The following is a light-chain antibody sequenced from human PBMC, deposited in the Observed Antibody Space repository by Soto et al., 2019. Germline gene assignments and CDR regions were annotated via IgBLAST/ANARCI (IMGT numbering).Light chain of an antibody. J-gene: IGLJ2*01. CDR1: SGHSSYI. Sequence: QPVLTQSSSASASLGSSVKLTCTLSSGHSSYIIAWHQQQPGKAPGYLMKLEGSGSYNKGSGVPDRFSGSSSGADRYLTISNLQSEDEADYYCETWDSNSVVFGGGTKVTVL. CDR2: LEGSGSY. V-gene: IGLV4-60*03. CDR3: ETWDSNSVV.